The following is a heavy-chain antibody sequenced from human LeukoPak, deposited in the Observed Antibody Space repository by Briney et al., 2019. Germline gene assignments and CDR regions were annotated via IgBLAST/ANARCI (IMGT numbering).Heavy chain of an antibody. CDR1: GFTFSSYA. CDR3: KQITAYDILTGYPNWFDP. Sequence: TGGSLRLSCAAPGFTFSSYAMSWVRQAPGKGLEWVSASSGRGGSTYYAASVKGRFTISRDNSKNTLYLQMNSLRAEDTAVFFFKQITAYDILTGYPNWFDPWGQGTLVTVSS. J-gene: IGHJ5*02. V-gene: IGHV3-23*01. CDR2: SSGRGGST. D-gene: IGHD3-9*01.